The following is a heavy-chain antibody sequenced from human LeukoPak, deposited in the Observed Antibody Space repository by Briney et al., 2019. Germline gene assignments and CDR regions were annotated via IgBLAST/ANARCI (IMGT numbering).Heavy chain of an antibody. CDR3: ARDVSSASFTYYYYYMDV. J-gene: IGHJ6*03. D-gene: IGHD3-16*01. CDR1: GGSISSSSYY. CDR2: IYYSGNT. V-gene: IGHV4-39*07. Sequence: SETLSLTCSVSGGSISSSSYYWGWIHQPPGKGLEWIGSIYYSGNTYYNPSLESRVTVSVDTSMNQFSLRLTSVSPADTAVYYCARDVSSASFTYYYYYMDVWGKGTTVTVSS.